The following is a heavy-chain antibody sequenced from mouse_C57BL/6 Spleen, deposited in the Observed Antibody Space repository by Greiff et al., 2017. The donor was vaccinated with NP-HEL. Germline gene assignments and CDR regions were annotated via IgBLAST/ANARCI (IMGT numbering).Heavy chain of an antibody. J-gene: IGHJ2*01. Sequence: EVKLMESGGGLVKPGGSLKLSCAASGFTFSDYGMHWVRQAPEKGLEWVAYISSGSSTIYYADTVKGRFTISRDNAKNTLFLQMTSLRSEDTAMYYCATHYYGSSYSYFDYWGKGTTLTVSS. CDR1: GFTFSDYG. V-gene: IGHV5-17*01. CDR2: ISSGSSTI. D-gene: IGHD1-1*01. CDR3: ATHYYGSSYSYFDY.